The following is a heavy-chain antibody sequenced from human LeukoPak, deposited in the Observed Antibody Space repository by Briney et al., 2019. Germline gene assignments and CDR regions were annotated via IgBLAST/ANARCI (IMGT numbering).Heavy chain of an antibody. V-gene: IGHV3-11*01. J-gene: IGHJ4*02. D-gene: IGHD6-19*01. CDR1: GFSFSDYH. CDR3: ATGRDITVAGPGGYFDY. CDR2: ISPGGDSI. Sequence: GGSLRLSCAASGFSFSDYHMNWIRQAPGKGLEWVSYISPGGDSIYFADSVKGRFTLSRDITKNSLSLQMNSLTAEDTAVYYCATGRDITVAGPGGYFDYWGQGTLVTVSS.